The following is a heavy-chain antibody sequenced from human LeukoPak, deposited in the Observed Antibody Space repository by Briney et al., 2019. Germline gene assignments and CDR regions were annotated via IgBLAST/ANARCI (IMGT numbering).Heavy chain of an antibody. Sequence: SQTLSLTCTVSGGSISSGDYYWSWIRQPPGKGLEWIGYIYYSRSTYYNPSLKSRVTISVDTSKNQFSLKLSSVTAADTAVYYCARGGDYGDYVDYWGQGTLVTVSS. J-gene: IGHJ4*02. CDR3: ARGGDYGDYVDY. V-gene: IGHV4-30-4*08. D-gene: IGHD4-17*01. CDR1: GGSISSGDYY. CDR2: IYYSRST.